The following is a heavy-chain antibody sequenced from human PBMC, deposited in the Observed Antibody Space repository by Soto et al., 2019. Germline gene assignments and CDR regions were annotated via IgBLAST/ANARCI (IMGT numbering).Heavy chain of an antibody. Sequence: QVQLRESGPGLVKPSQTLSLTCTVAGGSISSGGSYWSWVRLHPGKVLEWIGHIYYSGSTYYNPSLTSRVAISVDTSKKYFSLRLSSVTAADTAVYYCARSLPGGTIYYMDVWGEGTTVTVSS. J-gene: IGHJ6*03. CDR3: ARSLPGGTIYYMDV. V-gene: IGHV4-31*03. D-gene: IGHD1-26*01. CDR1: GGSISSGGSY. CDR2: IYYSGST.